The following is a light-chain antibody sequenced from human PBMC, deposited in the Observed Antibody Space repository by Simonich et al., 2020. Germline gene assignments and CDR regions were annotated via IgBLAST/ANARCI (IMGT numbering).Light chain of an antibody. Sequence: QTVVTQEPSLTVSPGGTVTLPCPSSTGAVTSGYYPNWFQQKPGQAPRSLLYCTSNQIPWTPARFASSLLGGKAALTLSGVQPEDEAEYYCLLYYGGAQVFGGGTKLTVL. CDR2: CTS. CDR1: TGAVTSGYY. V-gene: IGLV7-43*01. CDR3: LLYYGGAQV. J-gene: IGLJ2*01.